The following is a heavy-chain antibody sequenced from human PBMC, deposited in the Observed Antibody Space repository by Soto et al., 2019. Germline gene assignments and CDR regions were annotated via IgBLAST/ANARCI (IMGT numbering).Heavy chain of an antibody. J-gene: IGHJ5*01. CDR2: INSDGSGT. CDR3: ARGCAIFEVVIPKGFDS. D-gene: IGHD3-3*01. CDR1: GFTLSSYW. Sequence: PGGSLRLSCAASGFTLSSYWMHWVRQAPGKGLVWVSRINSDGSGTDYADSVKGRFTISRDNAKNTLYLQMSSLRAEDTAVYYCARGCAIFEVVIPKGFDSWGQGTLVTVSS. V-gene: IGHV3-74*01.